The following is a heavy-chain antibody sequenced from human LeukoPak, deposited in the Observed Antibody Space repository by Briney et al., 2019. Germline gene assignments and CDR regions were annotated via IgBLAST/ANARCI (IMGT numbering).Heavy chain of an antibody. D-gene: IGHD6-13*01. V-gene: IGHV3-53*01. J-gene: IGHJ3*02. CDR2: IYSGGST. CDR3: ARDPAGTDAFDI. Sequence: GGSLRLSCAASGFTVSSNYMSWVRQAPGKGLEWVSVIYSGGSTYYADSVKGRFTISRDNSKNTLYLQMNSLRAEDTAVYYCARDPAGTDAFDIWGQGTRVTVSS. CDR1: GFTVSSNY.